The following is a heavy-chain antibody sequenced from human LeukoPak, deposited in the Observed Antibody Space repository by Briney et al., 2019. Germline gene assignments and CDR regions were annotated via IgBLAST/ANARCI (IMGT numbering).Heavy chain of an antibody. CDR3: ARWGLNHYYGSGSYTWDY. D-gene: IGHD3-10*01. CDR2: INPNSGGT. J-gene: IGHJ4*02. CDR1: GYTFTGYY. Sequence: GASAKVSCKASGYTFTGYYMHWVRQAPGQGLEWMGWINPNSGGTNYAQKFQGRVTMTRDTSISTAYMELSRLRSDDTAVYYCARWGLNHYYGSGSYTWDYWGQGTLVTVSS. V-gene: IGHV1-2*02.